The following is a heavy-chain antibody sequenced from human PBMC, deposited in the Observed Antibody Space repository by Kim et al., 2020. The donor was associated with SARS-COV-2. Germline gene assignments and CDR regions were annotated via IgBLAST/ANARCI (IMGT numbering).Heavy chain of an antibody. D-gene: IGHD3-22*01. CDR3: ARSRGYLQFDY. CDR2: T. J-gene: IGHJ4*02. Sequence: TSSADSGKGRFTIARDSSKNTLYLQRNSLKAEDTAVYYCARSRGYLQFDYWGQGTLLTVSS. V-gene: IGHV3-23*05.